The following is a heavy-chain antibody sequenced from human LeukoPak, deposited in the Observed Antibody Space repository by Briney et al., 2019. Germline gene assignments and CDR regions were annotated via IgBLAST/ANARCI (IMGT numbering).Heavy chain of an antibody. V-gene: IGHV4-59*01. Sequence: SETLSLTCTVSGDSIRNYYWSWIRQPPGKGLEWIGCMYYSESPNYNSSLKSRVAISVDTSKNQFSLKLSSVTAADTAVYYCARGGGAASYGFSWFDPWGQGTLVTVSS. D-gene: IGHD5-18*01. CDR1: GDSIRNYY. CDR2: MYYSESP. J-gene: IGHJ5*02. CDR3: ARGGGAASYGFSWFDP.